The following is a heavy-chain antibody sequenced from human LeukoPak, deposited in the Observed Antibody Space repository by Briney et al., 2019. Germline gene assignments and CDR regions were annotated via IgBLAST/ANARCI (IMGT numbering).Heavy chain of an antibody. Sequence: GGSLRLSCAASGFTFSSFWMHWVRQAPGKGLVWVSRIKSDGSTNYADSVKGRFTISRDNAKNTVSLQMNSLRVEDTGVYYCAGAPSEIGGYYPEYFRHWGQGTLVTVSS. V-gene: IGHV3-74*01. D-gene: IGHD3-22*01. CDR1: GFTFSSFW. CDR2: IKSDGST. CDR3: AGAPSEIGGYYPEYFRH. J-gene: IGHJ1*01.